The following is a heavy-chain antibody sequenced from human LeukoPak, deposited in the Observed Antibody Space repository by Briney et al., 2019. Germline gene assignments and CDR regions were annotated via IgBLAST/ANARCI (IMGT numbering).Heavy chain of an antibody. V-gene: IGHV3-23*01. CDR2: ISGSGGST. D-gene: IGHD2-15*01. CDR1: GVTFSSYA. J-gene: IGHJ4*02. CDR3: AKTGDIVVVVAATGFDY. Sequence: GGSLRLSCAASGVTFSSYAMSWVRQAPGKGLEWVSAISGSGGSTYYADSVKGRFTISRDNSKNTLYLQMNSLRAEDTAVYYCAKTGDIVVVVAATGFDYWGQGTLVTVSS.